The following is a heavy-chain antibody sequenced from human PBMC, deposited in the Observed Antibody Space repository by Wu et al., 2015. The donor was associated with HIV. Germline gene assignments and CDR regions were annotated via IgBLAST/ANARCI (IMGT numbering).Heavy chain of an antibody. V-gene: IGHV1-69*13. D-gene: IGHD5-12*01. CDR1: GGTFSTYA. J-gene: IGHJ6*02. Sequence: QVQLVQSGAEVKKPGSSVRVSCKASGGTFSTYAINWVRQAPGQGLEWMGRIVPLFDAPNYAQRFHDRLAITADELKTTAYMELRSLRYEDTGVYYCARNTDSVATSLYSLGVWGQGTTVTVSS. CDR3: ARNTDSVATSLYSLGV. CDR2: IVPLFDAP.